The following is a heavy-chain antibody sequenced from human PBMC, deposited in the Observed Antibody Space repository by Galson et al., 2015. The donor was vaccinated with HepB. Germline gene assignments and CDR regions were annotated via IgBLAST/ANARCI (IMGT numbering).Heavy chain of an antibody. D-gene: IGHD3-3*01. Sequence: SLRLSCAASGFTFSSYGMHWVRQAPGKGLEWVAVISYDGSNKYYADSVKGRFTISRDNSKNTLYLQMNSLRAEDTAVYYCARGIDFWSGYTYYYMDVWGKGTTVTVSS. CDR3: ARGIDFWSGYTYYYMDV. V-gene: IGHV3-30*03. CDR1: GFTFSSYG. CDR2: ISYDGSNK. J-gene: IGHJ6*03.